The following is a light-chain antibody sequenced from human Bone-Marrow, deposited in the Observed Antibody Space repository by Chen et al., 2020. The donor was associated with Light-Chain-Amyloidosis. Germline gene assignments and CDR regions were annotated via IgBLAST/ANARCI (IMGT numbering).Light chain of an antibody. CDR1: QDIARS. J-gene: IGKJ1*01. CDR3: QQFYGDQWT. Sequence: DIQMTQSPSSLSASVGDTVSISCRASQDIARSLAWYQQKPGRAPELLVYDAYALKSGVPSRFSGSGSGTHYILTITSLQPEDCATYHCQQFYGDQWTFGQGTKVEIK. CDR2: DAY. V-gene: IGKV1-NL1*01.